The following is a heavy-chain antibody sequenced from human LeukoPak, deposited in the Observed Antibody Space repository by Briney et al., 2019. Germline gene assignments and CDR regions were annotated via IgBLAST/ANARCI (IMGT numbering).Heavy chain of an antibody. D-gene: IGHD1-26*01. Sequence: PGGSLRLSCAASGFTFNSYSMNCVRQAPGKGLGVVSSISSGSSYIFYADSVKGRFTISRDNAKNSLYLQMNSLRAEDTAVYYCARQVGVDDAFDIWGQGTMVTISS. CDR1: GFTFNSYS. CDR2: ISSGSSYI. J-gene: IGHJ3*02. CDR3: ARQVGVDDAFDI. V-gene: IGHV3-21*01.